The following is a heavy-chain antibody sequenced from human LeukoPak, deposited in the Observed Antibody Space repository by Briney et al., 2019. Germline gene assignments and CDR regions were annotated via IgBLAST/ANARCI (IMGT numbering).Heavy chain of an antibody. CDR1: GFTFSSYA. CDR2: ISGSGGST. V-gene: IGHV3-23*01. D-gene: IGHD6-6*01. CDR3: AKHVSSSRRYYYYMDV. J-gene: IGHJ6*03. Sequence: GGSLRLSCAASGFTFSSYAMSWVRQAPGKGLEWVSAISGSGGSTYYADSVKGRFTISRDNSKNTLYLQMNSLRAEDTAVYYCAKHVSSSRRYYYYMDVWGKGTTVTVSS.